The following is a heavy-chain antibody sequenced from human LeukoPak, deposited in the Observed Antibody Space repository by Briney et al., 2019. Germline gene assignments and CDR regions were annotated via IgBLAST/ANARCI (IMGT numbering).Heavy chain of an antibody. CDR3: ASERESRAFDI. V-gene: IGHV4-61*01. CDR1: GGSVSSGSYY. Sequence: SETLPLTCTVSGGSVSSGSYYWSWIRQPPGKGLEWIGYIYYSGSTNYNPSLKSRVTISVDTSKNQFSLKLSSVTAADTAVYYCASERESRAFDILGQGTMVTVSS. D-gene: IGHD3-10*01. CDR2: IYYSGST. J-gene: IGHJ3*02.